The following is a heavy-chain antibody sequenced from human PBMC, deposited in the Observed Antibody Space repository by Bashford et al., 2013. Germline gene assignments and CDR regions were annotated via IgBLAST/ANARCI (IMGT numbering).Heavy chain of an antibody. J-gene: IGHJ4*02. D-gene: IGHD6-19*01. CDR3: AREGGSGWYRAFDS. CDR2: INPSGGST. V-gene: IGHV1-46*01. CDR1: GYTFTSYF. Sequence: ASVKVSCKASGYTFTSYFMHWVRQAPGQGLEWMGIINPSGGSTNYAQKFLGRVTVTRDTSTSTVYMELSSLRSEDTALYYCAREGGSGWYRAFDSWGQGTLVTVSS.